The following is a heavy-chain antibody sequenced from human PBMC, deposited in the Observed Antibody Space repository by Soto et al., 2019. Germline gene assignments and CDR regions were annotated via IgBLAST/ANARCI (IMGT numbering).Heavy chain of an antibody. J-gene: IGHJ4*02. Sequence: ASVKVSCKASGYTFTSYGISWVRQAPGQGLEWMGWISAYNGNTNYAQKLQGRVTMTTDTSTSTAYVELRSLRSDDTAVYYCARGATYGDYDGYYFEYWGQGTLVTVSS. D-gene: IGHD4-17*01. V-gene: IGHV1-18*01. CDR2: ISAYNGNT. CDR3: ARGATYGDYDGYYFEY. CDR1: GYTFTSYG.